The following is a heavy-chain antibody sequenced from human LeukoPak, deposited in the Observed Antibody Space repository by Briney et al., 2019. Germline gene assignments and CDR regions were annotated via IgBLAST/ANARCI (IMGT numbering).Heavy chain of an antibody. D-gene: IGHD3-16*01. CDR2: MNGDGTTT. J-gene: IGHJ4*02. V-gene: IGHV3-74*01. CDR1: GFTFSTYW. CDR3: ARGNRGSYDY. Sequence: PGGSLRLSCAASGFTFSTYWMCWVRQAPGKGLVWVSLMNGDGTTTSYADSVKGRFTISRDNAKNTLYLEMNSPRAEDTAVYYCARGNRGSYDYWGQGTLVTVSS.